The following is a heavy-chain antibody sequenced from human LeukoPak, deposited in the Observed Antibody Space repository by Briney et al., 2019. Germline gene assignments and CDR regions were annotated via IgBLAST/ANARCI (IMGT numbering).Heavy chain of an antibody. D-gene: IGHD3-16*02. V-gene: IGHV4-34*01. Sequence: SETLSLTCAVYGGSFNGYYWSWIRQPPGKGLEWIGEINHSGSTNYNPSLKSRVTISVDTSKNQFSLKLSSVTAADTAVYYCARAVGYDYVWGSYRYAPDYWGQGTLVTVSS. CDR3: ARAVGYDYVWGSYRYAPDY. CDR1: GGSFNGYY. J-gene: IGHJ4*02. CDR2: INHSGST.